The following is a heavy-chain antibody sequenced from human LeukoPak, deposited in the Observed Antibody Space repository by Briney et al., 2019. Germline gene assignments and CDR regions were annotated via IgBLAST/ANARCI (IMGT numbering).Heavy chain of an antibody. V-gene: IGHV3-9*01. CDR3: AKIRGYSYGYVDF. Sequence: GGSLRLSCAASGFIFSSNWMHWVRHAPGKGLEWVSGISWNSGDIGYADSVKGRFTISRDNAKNSLYLRMNSLRAEDTAFYYCAKIRGYSYGYVDFWGQGTLVTVSS. CDR1: GFIFSSNW. CDR2: ISWNSGDI. J-gene: IGHJ4*02. D-gene: IGHD5-18*01.